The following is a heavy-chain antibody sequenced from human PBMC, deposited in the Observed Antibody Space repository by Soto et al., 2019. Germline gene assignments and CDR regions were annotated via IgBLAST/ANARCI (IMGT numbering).Heavy chain of an antibody. Sequence: QVQLVQSGAEVKRPGSSVKVSCKASGDTFNFYSINWVRQAPGLGLEWLGRVNPILSLSKYAQRFQGRVTTTADKSASTAYTRLHSLTSEDTAISYGATSYGWGCRAFDYWGQGALVTVSS. V-gene: IGHV1-69*02. CDR2: VNPILSLS. J-gene: IGHJ4*02. D-gene: IGHD3-16*01. CDR3: ATSYGWGCRAFDY. CDR1: GDTFNFYS.